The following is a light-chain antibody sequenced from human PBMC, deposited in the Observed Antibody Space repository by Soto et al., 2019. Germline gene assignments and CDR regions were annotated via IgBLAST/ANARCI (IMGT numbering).Light chain of an antibody. V-gene: IGLV2-8*01. CDR3: NSYVGSNNYV. CDR2: EVT. CDR1: ASDIGRYNY. J-gene: IGLJ1*01. Sequence: QSALTQPPSASGSPGQSVTISCIGTASDIGRYNYVSWYQHHPGKAPKLIIYEVTKRPSGVPDRFSGSKSGNTASLTVSGLQADDEADYYCNSYVGSNNYVFGTGTMVTVL.